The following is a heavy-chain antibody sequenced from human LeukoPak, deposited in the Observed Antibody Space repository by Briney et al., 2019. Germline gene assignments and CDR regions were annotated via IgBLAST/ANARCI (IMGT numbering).Heavy chain of an antibody. V-gene: IGHV1-69*05. Sequence: SVKVSCKASGYTFTGYYMHWVRQAPGQGLEWMGGIIPIFGTANYAQKFQGRVTITTDESTSTAYMELSSLRSEDTAVYYCARNRDSYDSSGYYYGGYWGQGTLVTVSS. CDR1: GYTFTGYY. D-gene: IGHD3-22*01. CDR2: IIPIFGTA. CDR3: ARNRDSYDSSGYYYGGY. J-gene: IGHJ4*02.